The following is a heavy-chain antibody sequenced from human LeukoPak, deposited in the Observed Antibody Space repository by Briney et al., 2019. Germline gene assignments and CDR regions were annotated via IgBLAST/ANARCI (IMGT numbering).Heavy chain of an antibody. CDR2: IIPIFGTA. Sequence: ASVKVSCKASGGTFISYAISWVRQAPGQGLEWMGGIIPIFGTANYAQKFQGRVTITADESTSTAYMELSSLRSEDTAVYYCARGGEPVGATPNQNYYYYYGMDVWGQGTTVTVSS. J-gene: IGHJ6*02. CDR3: ARGGEPVGATPNQNYYYYYGMDV. CDR1: GGTFISYA. D-gene: IGHD1-26*01. V-gene: IGHV1-69*13.